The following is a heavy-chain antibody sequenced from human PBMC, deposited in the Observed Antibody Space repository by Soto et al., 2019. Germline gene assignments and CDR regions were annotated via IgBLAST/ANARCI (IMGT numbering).Heavy chain of an antibody. J-gene: IGHJ4*01. Sequence: SETLSLTCTVSGGSIRNVYWSWIRQAPGKGLEWIGFIFHSGNAKYNPSLKSRVTISVDTSKNQLSLSLDSVTAADTAVYFCARAHAPTLPFDSWGQGTLVTVSS. CDR3: ARAHAPTLPFDS. V-gene: IGHV4-59*01. D-gene: IGHD2-15*01. CDR1: GGSIRNVY. CDR2: IFHSGNA.